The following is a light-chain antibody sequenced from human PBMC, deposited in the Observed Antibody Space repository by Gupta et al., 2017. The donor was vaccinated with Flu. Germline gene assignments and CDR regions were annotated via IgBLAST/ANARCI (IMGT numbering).Light chain of an antibody. CDR1: QSVGSN. Sequence: EIVMTQSPATLSVSPGERATLSCRASQSVGSNSAWYQQKPGQAPRLLIYGASTRATGIPARFSGSGSGTEFTLTISSLQSEDFAVYYCQQYNNWPRTFGQGTKVEI. CDR3: QQYNNWPRT. CDR2: GAS. V-gene: IGKV3-15*01. J-gene: IGKJ1*01.